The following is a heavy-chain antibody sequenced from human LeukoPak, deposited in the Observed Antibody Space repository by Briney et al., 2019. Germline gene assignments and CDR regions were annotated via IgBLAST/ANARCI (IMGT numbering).Heavy chain of an antibody. V-gene: IGHV3-23*01. Sequence: GGSLRLSCAASGFTFSSYAMSWFRQAPGKGLELVSAISGSGGSTYYADSVKGRFTISRDNSKNTLYLQMNSLRAEDTAVYYCAKDTVAHGSGSYFLVYYGMDVWGQGTTVTVSS. CDR2: ISGSGGST. D-gene: IGHD3-10*01. J-gene: IGHJ6*02. CDR3: AKDTVAHGSGSYFLVYYGMDV. CDR1: GFTFSSYA.